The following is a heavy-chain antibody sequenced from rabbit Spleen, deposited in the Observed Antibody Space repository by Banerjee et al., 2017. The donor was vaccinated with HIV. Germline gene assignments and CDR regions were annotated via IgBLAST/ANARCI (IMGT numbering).Heavy chain of an antibody. CDR2: IYVGSGDT. D-gene: IGHD7-1*01. J-gene: IGHJ6*01. V-gene: IGHV1S45*01. CDR3: ARGAIGYTDFGDDL. Sequence: QEQLEESGGGLVKPEGSLTLTCTASGFDLSSHYMCWVRQAPGKGLEWLACIYVGSGDTYYANWAKGRFTISKTSSTTVTLQMTSLTAADTATYFCARGAIGYTDFGDDLWGPGTLVTVS. CDR1: GFDLSSHY.